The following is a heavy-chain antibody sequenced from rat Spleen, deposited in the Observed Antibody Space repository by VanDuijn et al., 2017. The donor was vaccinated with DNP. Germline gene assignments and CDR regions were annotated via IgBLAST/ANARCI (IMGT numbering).Heavy chain of an antibody. V-gene: IGHV2-77*01. Sequence: QVQMKETGPGLVQTTQTLSVTCTVSGFSLTSYGVHWVRQAPGKGLEWMGIIWGGGSTNYNSALKSRLSISRDTSKSQVFLSMNSLQTDDTATYYCARADNSGYDWFPYWGQGTLVTVSS. J-gene: IGHJ3*01. CDR3: ARADNSGYDWFPY. CDR2: IWGGGST. D-gene: IGHD4-3*01. CDR1: GFSLTSYG.